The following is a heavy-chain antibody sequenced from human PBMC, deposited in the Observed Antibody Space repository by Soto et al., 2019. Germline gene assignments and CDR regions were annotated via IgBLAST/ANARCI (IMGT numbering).Heavy chain of an antibody. Sequence: QVQLVQSGAEVKKPGSSVKVSCKASGGTFSSYAISWVRQAPGQGLEWMGGIIPIFGTANYAQKFQGRVTITADESTSTAYMDLSSLRSEDTAVYYCARGTSGDTAMVTRYGMDVWGQGTTVTVSS. CDR2: IIPIFGTA. CDR3: ARGTSGDTAMVTRYGMDV. D-gene: IGHD5-18*01. CDR1: GGTFSSYA. V-gene: IGHV1-69*01. J-gene: IGHJ6*02.